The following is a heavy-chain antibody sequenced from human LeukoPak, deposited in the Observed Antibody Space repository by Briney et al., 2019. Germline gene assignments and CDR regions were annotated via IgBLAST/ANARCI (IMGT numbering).Heavy chain of an antibody. J-gene: IGHJ3*02. Sequence: GGSLRLSSAASGFTFSSYGMSWVRQAPGKGLEWVSAISGSGSTIYYADSVKGRFTISRDNAKNSLYLQMNSLRAEDTAVYYCARRSAYCGGDCYSDAFDIWGQGTMVTVSS. CDR2: ISGSGSTI. CDR1: GFTFSSYG. D-gene: IGHD2-21*02. V-gene: IGHV3-48*04. CDR3: ARRSAYCGGDCYSDAFDI.